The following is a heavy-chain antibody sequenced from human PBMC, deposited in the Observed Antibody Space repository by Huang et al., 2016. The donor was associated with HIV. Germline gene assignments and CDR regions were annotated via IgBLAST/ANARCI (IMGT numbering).Heavy chain of an antibody. CDR2: LVPCLGSA. CDR3: ATSTPMLGESGGWSGKVVITENVPYVD. V-gene: IGHV1-69*01. Sequence: QVHLVQSGAEVKKPGSSVKVSCKASGDSFTSLPINWVRQAPGQGLEWVGGLVPCLGSATYEQKFRGLGTISGDESTSTSDRELSRLRSDDTAMYYCATSTPMLGESGGWSGKVVITENVPYVDWGQGTLVTVSS. J-gene: IGHJ4*02. CDR1: GDSFTSLP. D-gene: IGHD3-22*01.